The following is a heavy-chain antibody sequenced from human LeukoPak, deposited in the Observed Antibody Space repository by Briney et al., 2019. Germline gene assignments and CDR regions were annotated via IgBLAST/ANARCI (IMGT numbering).Heavy chain of an antibody. J-gene: IGHJ4*02. CDR2: IYYSGST. CDR3: ARVGATYYDFWSGYYTGYYFDY. V-gene: IGHV4-59*01. D-gene: IGHD3-3*01. Sequence: PSETLSLTCTVSGGSISSYYWSWIRQPPGKGLEWIGHIYYSGSTNYNPSLKSRVTISVDTSKNQFSLKLSSVTAADTAVYYCARVGATYYDFWSGYYTGYYFDYWGQGTLVTVSS. CDR1: GGSISSYY.